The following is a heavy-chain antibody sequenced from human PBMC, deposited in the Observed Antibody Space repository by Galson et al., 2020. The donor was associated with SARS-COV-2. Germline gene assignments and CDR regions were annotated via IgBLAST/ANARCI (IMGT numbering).Heavy chain of an antibody. Sequence: SETLSLTCTVSGGSISSYYWSWIRQPPGKGLEWIGYIYYSGSTNYNPSLKSRVTISVDTSKNQFSLKLSSVTAADTAVYYCARERVRGVSKWFDPWGQGTLVTVSS. CDR2: IYYSGST. J-gene: IGHJ5*02. CDR1: GGSISSYY. D-gene: IGHD3-10*01. CDR3: ARERVRGVSKWFDP. V-gene: IGHV4-59*01.